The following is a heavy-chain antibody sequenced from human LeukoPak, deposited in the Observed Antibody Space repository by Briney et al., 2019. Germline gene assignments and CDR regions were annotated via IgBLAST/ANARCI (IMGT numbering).Heavy chain of an antibody. CDR2: IIPIFGTA. J-gene: IGHJ4*02. CDR3: ARVPYYYGSGSYFFDY. Sequence: ASVKVSCKASGYIFTRTGINWARQAPGQGLEWMGGIIPIFGTANYAQKFQGRVTITADESTSTAYMELSGLRSEDTAVYYCARVPYYYGSGSYFFDYWGQGTLVTVSS. D-gene: IGHD3-10*01. CDR1: GYIFTRTG. V-gene: IGHV1-69*13.